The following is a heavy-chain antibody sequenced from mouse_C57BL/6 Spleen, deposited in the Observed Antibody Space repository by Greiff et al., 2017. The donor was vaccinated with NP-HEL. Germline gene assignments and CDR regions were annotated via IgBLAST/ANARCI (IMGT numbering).Heavy chain of an antibody. J-gene: IGHJ1*03. V-gene: IGHV5-12*01. CDR2: ISNGGGST. CDR3: ARRAPRGYGSSPWYFDV. D-gene: IGHD1-1*01. CDR1: GITFSDYY. Sequence: EVKLVESGGGLVQPGGSLKLSCAASGITFSDYYMYWVRQTPEKRLEWVAYISNGGGSTYYPDTVKGRFTISRDNAKNTLYLQRSRLKSEDTAMYYCARRAPRGYGSSPWYFDVWGTGTTVTVSS.